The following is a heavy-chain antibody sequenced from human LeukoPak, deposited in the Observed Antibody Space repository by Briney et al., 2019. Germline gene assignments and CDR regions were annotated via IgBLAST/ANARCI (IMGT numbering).Heavy chain of an antibody. J-gene: IGHJ4*02. CDR3: ARDSSSWYFEVGFDY. V-gene: IGHV1-18*01. Sequence: ASVMVSCKASGYTFTSYGISWVRQAPGQGLEWMGWISAYNGNTNYAQKLQGRVTMTTDTSTSTAYMELRSLRSDDTAVYYCARDSSSWYFEVGFDYWGQGTLVTVSS. CDR2: ISAYNGNT. D-gene: IGHD6-13*01. CDR1: GYTFTSYG.